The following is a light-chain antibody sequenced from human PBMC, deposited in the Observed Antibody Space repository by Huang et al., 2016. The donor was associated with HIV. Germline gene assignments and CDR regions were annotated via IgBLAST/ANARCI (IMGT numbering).Light chain of an antibody. CDR2: GAS. V-gene: IGKV1-9*01. CDR3: QQLNSYPQVFT. J-gene: IGKJ3*01. Sequence: IQLTQSPSSLSASVGDRVTITCRASQGISSYLAWYQQKPGQAPKLLIYGASALQSGVPSRFSGSGSWTDFTLTISRLQPEDSATYYCQQLNSYPQVFTFGPGTKVDIK. CDR1: QGISSY.